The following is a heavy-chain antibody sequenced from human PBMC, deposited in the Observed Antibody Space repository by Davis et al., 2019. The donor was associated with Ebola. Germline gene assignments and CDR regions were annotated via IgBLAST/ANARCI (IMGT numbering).Heavy chain of an antibody. V-gene: IGHV4-4*02. CDR1: GGSISSSNW. CDR2: IYHSGST. D-gene: IGHD3-9*01. J-gene: IGHJ6*02. Sequence: MPSETLSLTCAVSGGSISSSNWWSWVRQPPGKGLEWIGEIYHSGSTNYNPSLKSRVTISVDKSKNQFSLKLSSVTAEDTAVYYCAREVAGYYIGYYYYGMDVWGQGTTVTVSS. CDR3: AREVAGYYIGYYYYGMDV.